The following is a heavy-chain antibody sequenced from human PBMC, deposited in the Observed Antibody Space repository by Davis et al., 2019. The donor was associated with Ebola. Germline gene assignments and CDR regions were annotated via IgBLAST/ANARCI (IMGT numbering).Heavy chain of an antibody. V-gene: IGHV3-15*01. D-gene: IGHD6-19*01. CDR3: TSSAVAGTYDY. J-gene: IGHJ4*02. CDR2: IKSKAYGGTT. CDR1: GFTFSNAW. Sequence: GGSLRLSCAASGFTFSNAWMSWVRQAPGKGLEWVGRIKSKAYGGTTEYAASVKGRFTISRDDSKSIAYLQMNSLKTEDTAVYYCTSSAVAGTYDYWGQGTLVTVSS.